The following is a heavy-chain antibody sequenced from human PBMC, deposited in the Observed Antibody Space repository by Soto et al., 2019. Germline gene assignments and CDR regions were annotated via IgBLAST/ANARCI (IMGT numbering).Heavy chain of an antibody. CDR2: INHSGSA. Sequence: QVQLQQWGAGLLKPSETLSLTCAVYGGSFTDYYWSWVRQPPGKGLEWIGEINHSGSAKYNPSLKSRVTISVDTSRNQISPKLSSVTAADTAVYYCARFRYYGSGLPFDYWGQGTLVTVSS. D-gene: IGHD3-10*01. J-gene: IGHJ4*02. CDR1: GGSFTDYY. V-gene: IGHV4-34*01. CDR3: ARFRYYGSGLPFDY.